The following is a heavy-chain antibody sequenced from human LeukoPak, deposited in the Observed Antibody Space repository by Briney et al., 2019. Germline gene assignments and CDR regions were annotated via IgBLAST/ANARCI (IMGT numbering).Heavy chain of an antibody. J-gene: IGHJ4*02. CDR1: GFNFRAFG. Sequence: GGSLTLFSPAWGFNFRAFGFHWVHQAAGTGLELLAIVSSERTDKYYADSVRGRFGISGDEAKNTLYLQMNSLRSEDTAVYYCARDPLRRGTSYLDNWGQGTLVTVAS. V-gene: IGHV3-30*03. CDR3: ARDPLRRGTSYLDN. CDR2: VSSERTDK. D-gene: IGHD1-26*01.